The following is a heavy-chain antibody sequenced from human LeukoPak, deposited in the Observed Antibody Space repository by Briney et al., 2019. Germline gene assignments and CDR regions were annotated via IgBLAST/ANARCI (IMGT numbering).Heavy chain of an antibody. J-gene: IGHJ4*02. V-gene: IGHV3-74*01. Sequence: PGGSLRLSCAASGYIFSTYWMHWVRQGPGKGLVWVSRINEDGSSTSYAESVRGRFTISRDNAKNTLYLQMNSLRAEDTAVYYCTRDTFGGRDSWGQGTLVTVSS. CDR2: INEDGSST. CDR1: GYIFSTYW. D-gene: IGHD4-23*01. CDR3: TRDTFGGRDS.